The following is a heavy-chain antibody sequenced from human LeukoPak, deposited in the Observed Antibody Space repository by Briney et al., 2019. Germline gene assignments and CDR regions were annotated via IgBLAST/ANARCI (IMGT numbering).Heavy chain of an antibody. V-gene: IGHV4-34*01. CDR1: GGSFSGYY. CDR3: ASFYCSGGSCYQYFSYDYMDV. CDR2: IYYSGST. J-gene: IGHJ6*03. Sequence: SETLSLTCAVYGGSFSGYYWSWIRQPPGKGLEWIGSIYYSGSTYYNPSLQSRVTISVDTSKNQFSLKLNSVTAADTAVYYCASFYCSGGSCYQYFSYDYMDVWGKGTTVTISS. D-gene: IGHD2-15*01.